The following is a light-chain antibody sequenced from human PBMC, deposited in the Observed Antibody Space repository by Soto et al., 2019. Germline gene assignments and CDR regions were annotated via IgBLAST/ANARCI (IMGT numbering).Light chain of an antibody. J-gene: IGKJ1*01. CDR3: QQYGSSPWT. CDR2: GAS. Sequence: ETVLTQSPGTLSLSPGERATLSCRASQSVSSSYLAWYQQKPGQAPRLLIYGASSRATGIPDRFSGGGSGTDFTLTISRLEPEDIAVSYCQQYGSSPWTFGQGTKVEIK. V-gene: IGKV3-20*01. CDR1: QSVSSSY.